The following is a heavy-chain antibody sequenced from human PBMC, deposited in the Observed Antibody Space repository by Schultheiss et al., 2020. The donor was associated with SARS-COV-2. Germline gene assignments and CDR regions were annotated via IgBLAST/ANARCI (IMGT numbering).Heavy chain of an antibody. CDR2: IIPIFGTA. CDR1: GGTFSSYA. D-gene: IGHD2-2*02. CDR3: ARGSIVVVPAAIFGYYYYGMDV. V-gene: IGHV1-69*13. J-gene: IGHJ6*02. Sequence: SVKVSCKASGGTFSSYAISWVRQAPGQGLEWMGGIIPIFGTANYAQKFQGRVTITADESTSTAYMELSSLRSEDTAVYYCARGSIVVVPAAIFGYYYYGMDVWGQGTXVTVSS.